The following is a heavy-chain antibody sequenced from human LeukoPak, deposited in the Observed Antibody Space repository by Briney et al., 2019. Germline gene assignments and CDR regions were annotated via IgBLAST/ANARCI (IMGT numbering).Heavy chain of an antibody. CDR3: ARDLEWELLGSWFDP. CDR1: GFTFSSYW. J-gene: IGHJ5*02. D-gene: IGHD1-26*01. Sequence: PGGSLRLSCAASGFTFSSYWMHWVRHAPGKGLVWVSRINSDGSSTSYADSVKGRFTISRDNAKNTLYLQMNSLRAEDTAVYCCARDLEWELLGSWFDPWGQGTLVTVSS. CDR2: INSDGSST. V-gene: IGHV3-74*01.